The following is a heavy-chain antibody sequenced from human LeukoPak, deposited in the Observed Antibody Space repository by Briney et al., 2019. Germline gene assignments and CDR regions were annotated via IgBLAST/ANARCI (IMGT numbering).Heavy chain of an antibody. CDR2: IRDDGSNK. V-gene: IGHV3-30*02. Sequence: GGSLRLSCAASGFTFSSYGMHWVRQAPGKGLEWVAFIRDDGSNKYYADSVKGRFTISRDNSKNTLYLQMNSLRAEDTAVYYCAKDPEATSWYTGGNWFDPWGQGTLVTVSS. CDR3: AKDPEATSWYTGGNWFDP. CDR1: GFTFSSYG. D-gene: IGHD6-13*01. J-gene: IGHJ5*02.